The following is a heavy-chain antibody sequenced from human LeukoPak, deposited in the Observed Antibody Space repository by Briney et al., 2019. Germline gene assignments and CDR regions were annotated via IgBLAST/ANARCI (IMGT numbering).Heavy chain of an antibody. CDR1: GGTFSSYA. CDR2: IIPIFGTA. J-gene: IGHJ4*02. D-gene: IGHD5-24*01. CDR3: ATPPVEMATIDIYYFDY. V-gene: IGHV1-69*13. Sequence: ASVKVSCKASGGTFSSYAISWVGQAPGQGLEWMGGIIPIFGTANYAQKFQGRVTITADESTSTAYMELSSLRSEDTAVYYCATPPVEMATIDIYYFDYWGQGTLVTVSS.